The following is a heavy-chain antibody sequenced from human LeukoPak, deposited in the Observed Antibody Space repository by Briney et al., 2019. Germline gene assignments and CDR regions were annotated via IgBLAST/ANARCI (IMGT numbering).Heavy chain of an antibody. CDR2: IWYDGSNK. CDR3: ARDPYDFWSGPLYYFDY. CDR1: GFTFSSYG. D-gene: IGHD3-3*01. J-gene: IGHJ4*02. V-gene: IGHV3-33*01. Sequence: PGGSLRLSCAASGFTFSSYGMHWVRQAPGQGLEWVAVIWYDGSNKYYADSVKGRFTISRDNSKNTLYLQMNSLRAEDTAVYYCARDPYDFWSGPLYYFDYWGQGTLVTVSS.